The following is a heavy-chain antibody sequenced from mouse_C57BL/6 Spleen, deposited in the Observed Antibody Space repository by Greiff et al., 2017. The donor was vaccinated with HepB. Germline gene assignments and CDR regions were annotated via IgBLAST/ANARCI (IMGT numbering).Heavy chain of an antibody. CDR2: IRFTSDNYAT. CDR3: SYCYGSSDFDY. J-gene: IGHJ2*01. D-gene: IGHD1-1*01. CDR1: GFTFSNYW. V-gene: IGHV6-3*01. Sequence: EVKLVESGGGLVQPGGSMKLSCVASGFTFSNYWVNWVRQSPEKGLEWVAQIRFTSDNYATYYAESVKGRFTISRDDSKSSVYLQMNNLRTEDTGIYYCSYCYGSSDFDYWGQGTTLTVSS.